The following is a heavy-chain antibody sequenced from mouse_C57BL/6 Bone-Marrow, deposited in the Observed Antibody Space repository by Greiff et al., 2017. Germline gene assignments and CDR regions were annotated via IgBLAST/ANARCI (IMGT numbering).Heavy chain of an antibody. Sequence: QVQLQQSGAELARPGASVKMSCKASGYTFTSYTMHWVKQRPGQGLEWIGYINPSSGYTKYNQKFKDKATLTADKSSSTAYMQLSSLTSEDSAVYYCASHYYGSSLFAYWGQGTLVTVSA. CDR1: GYTFTSYT. D-gene: IGHD1-1*01. J-gene: IGHJ3*01. CDR3: ASHYYGSSLFAY. CDR2: INPSSGYT. V-gene: IGHV1-4*01.